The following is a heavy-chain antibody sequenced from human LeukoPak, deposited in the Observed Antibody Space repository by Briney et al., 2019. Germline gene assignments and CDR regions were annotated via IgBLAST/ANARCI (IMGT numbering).Heavy chain of an antibody. CDR2: INPNSGGT. V-gene: IGHV1-2*02. D-gene: IGHD2-2*01. Sequence: GASVKVSCKASGYTVTGYYMHWVRQAPGQGLEWMGWINPNSGGTNYAQKFQGRVTMTRDTSISTAYMELSRLRSDDTAVYYCARDPIQVVVPAAIGWFDPWGQGTLVTVSS. CDR1: GYTVTGYY. J-gene: IGHJ5*02. CDR3: ARDPIQVVVPAAIGWFDP.